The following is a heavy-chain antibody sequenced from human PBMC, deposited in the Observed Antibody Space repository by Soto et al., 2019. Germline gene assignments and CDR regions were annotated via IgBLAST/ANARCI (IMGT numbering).Heavy chain of an antibody. V-gene: IGHV1-3*01. D-gene: IGHD3-10*01. CDR2: INAGNGNT. CDR1: GYTFTTYA. Sequence: QVQLVQSGAEVKKPGASVKVSCKASGYTFTTYAIHWVRQAPGQRLEWMGWINAGNGNTKFSQKFQGRVTITMDTSASTAYMELSSLRSEDTAVYYCAREAPYLGSGIYGDGMDVWGKGTTVTVSS. J-gene: IGHJ6*04. CDR3: AREAPYLGSGIYGDGMDV.